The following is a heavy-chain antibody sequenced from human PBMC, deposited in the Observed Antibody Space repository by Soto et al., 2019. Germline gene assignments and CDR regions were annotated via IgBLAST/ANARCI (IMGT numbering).Heavy chain of an antibody. CDR2: IYWDDDK. Sequence: QITLKESGPTLVKPTQTLTLTCAFSGFSLTTVGVGVGWIRQPPGKALEWLALIYWDDDKRYSPSLKTRLSITKDTSKNQVVLMMTIMDPVDTGTYYCAHRRAFIGVVYGMDVWGQGTTVTVSS. CDR3: AHRRAFIGVVYGMDV. D-gene: IGHD3-3*01. J-gene: IGHJ6*02. CDR1: GFSLTTVGVG. V-gene: IGHV2-5*02.